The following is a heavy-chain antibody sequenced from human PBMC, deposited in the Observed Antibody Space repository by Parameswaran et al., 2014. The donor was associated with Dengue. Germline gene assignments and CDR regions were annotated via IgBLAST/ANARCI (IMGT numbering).Heavy chain of an antibody. J-gene: IGHJ4*02. D-gene: IGHD3-10*01. CDR3: AREYGSGSYYRVPSFDY. Sequence: WVRQAPGQGLEWMGWINPNSGGTNYAQKFQGWATMTRDTSISTAYMELSRLRSDDTAVYYCAREYGSGSYYRVPSFDYWGQGTLVTVSS. V-gene: IGHV1-2*04. CDR2: INPNSGGT.